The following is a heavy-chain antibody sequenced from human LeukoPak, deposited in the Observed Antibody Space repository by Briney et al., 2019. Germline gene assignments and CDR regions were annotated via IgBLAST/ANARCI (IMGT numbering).Heavy chain of an antibody. CDR2: IKQDGSEK. D-gene: IGHD3-16*01. CDR3: AKGGGGRLIYYYYMDV. V-gene: IGHV3-7*03. Sequence: PGGSLRLSCAASGFTCSSYWMSWVRQAPGKGLEWVANIKQDGSEKNSVDSVKGRFTISRDNAKNSLYLQMNSLRAEDMALYYCAKGGGGRLIYYYYMDVWGKGTTVTVSS. J-gene: IGHJ6*03. CDR1: GFTCSSYW.